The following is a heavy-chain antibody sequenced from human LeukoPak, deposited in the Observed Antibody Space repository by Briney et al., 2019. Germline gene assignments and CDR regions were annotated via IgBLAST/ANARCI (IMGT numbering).Heavy chain of an antibody. Sequence: GGSLRLSCAASGFTVSSNYMSWVRQAPGKGLEWVSVIYSGGSTYYADSVKGRFTISRDNSKNTLYLQMNSLRAEDTAVYYCARGYYGSPVDYWGQETLVTVSS. J-gene: IGHJ4*02. CDR1: GFTVSSNY. CDR3: ARGYYGSPVDY. D-gene: IGHD3-10*01. V-gene: IGHV3-53*01. CDR2: IYSGGST.